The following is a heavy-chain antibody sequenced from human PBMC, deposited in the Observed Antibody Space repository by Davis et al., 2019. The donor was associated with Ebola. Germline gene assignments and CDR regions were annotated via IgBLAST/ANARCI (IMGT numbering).Heavy chain of an antibody. CDR1: GGSFSGYY. Sequence: MPGGSLRLSCAVYGGSFSGYYWSWIRQPPGKGLEWIGEINHSGSTNYNPSLKSRVTISVDTSKNQFSLKLSSVTAADTAVYYCARALGFFGGWFDPWGQGTLVTVSS. J-gene: IGHJ5*02. V-gene: IGHV4-34*01. CDR3: ARALGFFGGWFDP. CDR2: INHSGST. D-gene: IGHD3-16*01.